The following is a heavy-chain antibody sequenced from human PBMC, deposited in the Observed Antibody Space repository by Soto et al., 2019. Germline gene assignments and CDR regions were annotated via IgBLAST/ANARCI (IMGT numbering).Heavy chain of an antibody. D-gene: IGHD3-22*01. V-gene: IGHV4-31*03. Sequence: SETLSLTCTASGGSISSGGYYWSWIRQHPGKGLEWIGYIYYSGSTYYNPSLKSRVTISVDTSKNQFSLKLSSVTAADTAVYYCARKMPTMIVVVIQNWFDPWGQGTLVTVS. J-gene: IGHJ5*02. CDR3: ARKMPTMIVVVIQNWFDP. CDR2: IYYSGST. CDR1: GGSISSGGYY.